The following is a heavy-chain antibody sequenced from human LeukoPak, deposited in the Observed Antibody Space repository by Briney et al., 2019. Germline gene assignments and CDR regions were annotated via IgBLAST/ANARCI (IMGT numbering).Heavy chain of an antibody. Sequence: ASVNVSCKASGYTFTSYYMHWVRQAPGQGLEWMGWISAYNGNTNYAQKLQGRVTMTTDASTSTAYMELRSLRSDDTAVYYCARELGRSITIFGVVTDAFDIWGQGTMVTVSS. CDR1: GYTFTSYY. CDR3: ARELGRSITIFGVVTDAFDI. D-gene: IGHD3-3*01. V-gene: IGHV1-18*04. J-gene: IGHJ3*02. CDR2: ISAYNGNT.